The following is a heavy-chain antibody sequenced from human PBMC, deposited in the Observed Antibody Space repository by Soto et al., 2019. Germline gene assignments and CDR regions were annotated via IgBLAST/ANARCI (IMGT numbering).Heavy chain of an antibody. J-gene: IGHJ4*02. V-gene: IGHV3-23*01. D-gene: IGHD2-15*01. Sequence: EVQLLESGGGLVPPGGSLRLTCAASGFNFGGHAMTWVRQAPGKGLEWISSLSVSGNTTYYADSARGRFTISRDNSKNMLYLHMDSLKVDDTALYCCAKSPPRILGYFDSWGQGALVTVSS. CDR1: GFNFGGHA. CDR3: AKSPPRILGYFDS. CDR2: LSVSGNTT.